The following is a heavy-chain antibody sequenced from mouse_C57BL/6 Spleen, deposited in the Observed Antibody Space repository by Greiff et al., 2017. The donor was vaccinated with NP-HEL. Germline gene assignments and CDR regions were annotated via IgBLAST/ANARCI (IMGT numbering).Heavy chain of an antibody. CDR1: GYTFTSYW. J-gene: IGHJ4*01. CDR2: IHPNSGST. D-gene: IGHD2-12*01. V-gene: IGHV1-64*01. CDR3: ARKRLYSYAMDY. Sequence: VQLQQSGAELVKPGASVKLSCKASGYTFTSYWMHWVKQRPGQGLEWIGMIHPNSGSTNYNEKFKSKATLTVDKSSSTAYMQLSSLTSEDSAVYYCARKRLYSYAMDYWGQGTSVTVSS.